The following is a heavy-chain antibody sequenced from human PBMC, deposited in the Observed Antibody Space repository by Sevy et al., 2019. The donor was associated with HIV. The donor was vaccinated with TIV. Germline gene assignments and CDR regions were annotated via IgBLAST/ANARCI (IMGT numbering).Heavy chain of an antibody. Sequence: ASVKVSCKVSGYTLTELSMHWVRQAPGKGLEWMGGFDPEDGETIYAQKFQGRVTMTEDTSTDTAYMELSSLRSEDTVVYYYATSSIMITFGGVIVIRGHDAFDIWGQGTMVTVSS. D-gene: IGHD3-16*02. CDR1: GYTLTELS. CDR3: ATSSIMITFGGVIVIRGHDAFDI. J-gene: IGHJ3*02. CDR2: FDPEDGET. V-gene: IGHV1-24*01.